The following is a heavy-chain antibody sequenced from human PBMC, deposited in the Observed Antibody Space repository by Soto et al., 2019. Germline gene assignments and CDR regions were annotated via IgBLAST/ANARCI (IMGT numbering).Heavy chain of an antibody. CDR1: GASINRGDTDY. D-gene: IGHD3-10*01. V-gene: IGHV4-31*03. CDR2: IYYSGRI. CDR3: AHSLRSFYYFGVDV. J-gene: IGHJ6*02. Sequence: QVQLQESGPGLVRPSQTLSLTCSVSGASINRGDTDYWTWIRQHPVKGLEWIGYIYYSGRIYYNPSLESRVTISVDTSKDQFSLKLTSVTAADAAVYYCAHSLRSFYYFGVDVWGQGTTVTVSS.